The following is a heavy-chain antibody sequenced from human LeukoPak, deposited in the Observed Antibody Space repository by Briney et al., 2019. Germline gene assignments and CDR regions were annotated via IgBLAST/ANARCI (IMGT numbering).Heavy chain of an antibody. CDR1: GFTFSSYS. CDR3: ASSDYGEYDLDY. D-gene: IGHD4-17*01. CDR2: ISSSSSYI. J-gene: IGHJ4*02. V-gene: IGHV3-21*01. Sequence: GGSLRLSCAASGFTFSSYSMTWVRQAPGQGLEWVSSISSSSSYISYADSVKGRFTISRDNAKNSLYLQMNSLRAEDTAVYYCASSDYGEYDLDYWGQGTLVTVSS.